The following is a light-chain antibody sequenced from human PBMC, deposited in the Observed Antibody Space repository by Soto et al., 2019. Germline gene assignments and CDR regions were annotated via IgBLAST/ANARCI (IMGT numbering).Light chain of an antibody. CDR2: GAS. CDR1: QTVRNNY. CDR3: QQYGSLPYT. Sequence: EFVLTQSPGTLSLSPGERATLSCRASQTVRNNYLAWYQQRPGQAPRLLSFGASSSATDISDRFGGSGSGTDFTLTISRLEPEDSAVYSCQQYGSLPYTFGQVTRLEIK. V-gene: IGKV3-20*01. J-gene: IGKJ5*01.